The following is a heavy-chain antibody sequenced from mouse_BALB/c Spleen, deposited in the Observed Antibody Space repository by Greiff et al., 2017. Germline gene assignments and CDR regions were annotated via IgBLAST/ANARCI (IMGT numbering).Heavy chain of an antibody. Sequence: QVQLQQPGAELVKPGASVKLSCKASGYTFTSYWMHWVKQRPGQGLEWIGEIDPSDSYTNYNQKFKGKATLTVDKSSSTAYMQLSSLTSEDSAVYYCARSYPYYFDYWGQGTTLTVSP. CDR1: GYTFTSYW. CDR2: IDPSDSYT. CDR3: ARSYPYYFDY. V-gene: IGHV1-69*02. D-gene: IGHD2-10*01. J-gene: IGHJ2*01.